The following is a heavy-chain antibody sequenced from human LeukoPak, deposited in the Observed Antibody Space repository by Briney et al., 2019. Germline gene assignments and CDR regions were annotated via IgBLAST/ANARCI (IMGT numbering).Heavy chain of an antibody. J-gene: IGHJ4*02. CDR2: INGDASNT. D-gene: IGHD5-12*01. V-gene: IGHV3-74*03. CDR1: GLTFNSYW. CDR3: ARDRWGYSYGGD. Sequence: GGSLRLSCAASGLTFNSYWMHWVRQVAGKGLVWVARINGDASNTTYADSVKGRFTISRDNAKNSLYLQMNSLRAEDTAVYYCARDRWGYSYGGDWGQGTQVTVSS.